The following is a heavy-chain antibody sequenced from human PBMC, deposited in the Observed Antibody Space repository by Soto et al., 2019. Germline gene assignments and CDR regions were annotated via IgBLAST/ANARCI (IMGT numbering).Heavy chain of an antibody. CDR3: ARGVYGSGTYYTGPSAFEI. CDR1: GGTLSDHG. D-gene: IGHD3-10*01. Sequence: QVQLEQSGAEVKKPGSSVKVSCKASGGTLSDHGVAWLRQAPGQGLEWMGGTIPVFNTAKYAQKFQGRVSVTADKFTNIAYMELSRLSSEDTAFYFCARGVYGSGTYYTGPSAFEIWGQGTMVIVSS. V-gene: IGHV1-69*06. CDR2: TIPVFNTA. J-gene: IGHJ3*02.